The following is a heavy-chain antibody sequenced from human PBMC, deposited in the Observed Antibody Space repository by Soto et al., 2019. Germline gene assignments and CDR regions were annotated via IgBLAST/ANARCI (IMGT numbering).Heavy chain of an antibody. CDR2: IKFDGSGI. CDR3: ARKSGYSSVDSVTHYFDY. D-gene: IGHD5-12*01. Sequence: EVQLVESGGRVVQPGGSLRLSCVASGFTFSDYWMRWVRQAPGEGLEWVARIKFDGSGIQYADSVKGRFSISRDNAGNSVYLQMNSLRAEETAVYYWARKSGYSSVDSVTHYFDYWGQGAMVTVTS. CDR1: GFTFSDYW. V-gene: IGHV3-7*01. J-gene: IGHJ4*02.